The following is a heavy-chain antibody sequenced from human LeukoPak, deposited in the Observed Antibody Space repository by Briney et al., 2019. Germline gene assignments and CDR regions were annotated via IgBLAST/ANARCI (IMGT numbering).Heavy chain of an antibody. J-gene: IGHJ4*02. Sequence: ASVKVSCKASGYTFSTYAIHWVRQAPGQSLEWMGWIDAGNGDTSYSQKFQDRVTISWDTSATTAYMELSRLRSEDTAVYYCARNAVGKTDFDYWGQGTLVSVSS. D-gene: IGHD4-23*01. CDR2: IDAGNGDT. V-gene: IGHV1-3*01. CDR1: GYTFSTYA. CDR3: ARNAVGKTDFDY.